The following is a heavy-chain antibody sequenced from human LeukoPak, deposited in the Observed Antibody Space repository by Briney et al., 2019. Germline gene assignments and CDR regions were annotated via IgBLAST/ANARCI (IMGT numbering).Heavy chain of an antibody. CDR1: GYTFTGHY. CDR2: INPTGGT. D-gene: IGHD6-6*01. CDR3: ARDLGWSSSH. Sequence: ASVKVSCKASGYTFTGHYMNWVRLAPGQGLEWMGWINPTGGTTYAQKFQDRVTMTRDTSINTAYMELSGLRSDDTAVYYCARDLGWSSSHSGQGTLVTVSS. V-gene: IGHV1-2*02. J-gene: IGHJ4*02.